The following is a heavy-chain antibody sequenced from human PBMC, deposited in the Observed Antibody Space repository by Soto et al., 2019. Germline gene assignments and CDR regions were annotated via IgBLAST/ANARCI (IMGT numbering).Heavy chain of an antibody. CDR2: VSGSGASI. CDR1: GFTFSSYA. CDR3: AKSIVVVPTAKGDY. D-gene: IGHD2-2*01. V-gene: IGHV3-23*01. Sequence: GGSLRLSCAASGFTFSSYAMSWVRQAPGKGLQRVSTVSGSGASIYYADSVKGRFTISRDNSKNILYLQMNSLRAEDTAVYYCAKSIVVVPTAKGDYWGQGSLVTVSS. J-gene: IGHJ4*02.